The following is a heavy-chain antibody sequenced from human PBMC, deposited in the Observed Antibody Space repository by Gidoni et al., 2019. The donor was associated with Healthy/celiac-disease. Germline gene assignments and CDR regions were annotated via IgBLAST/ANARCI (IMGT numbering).Heavy chain of an antibody. D-gene: IGHD1-26*01. J-gene: IGHJ6*02. CDR2: IYYSGST. Sequence: QVQLQESGPGLVTPSQTLSLTCTVSGGSISRGGYYWSWIRQHPGKGLEWIGYIYYSGSTYYNPSLKSRVTISVDTSKNQFSLKLSSVTAADTAVYYCARDQELPQGDYGMDVWGQGTTVTVSS. CDR1: GGSISRGGYY. V-gene: IGHV4-31*03. CDR3: ARDQELPQGDYGMDV.